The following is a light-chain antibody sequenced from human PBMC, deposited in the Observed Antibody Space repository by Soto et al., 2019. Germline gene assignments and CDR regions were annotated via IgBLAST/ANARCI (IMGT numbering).Light chain of an antibody. CDR3: QQSYSSLHT. J-gene: IGKJ2*01. CDR2: AAS. V-gene: IGKV1-39*01. Sequence: DIQMTQSPSSLSASVGDRVTITCRASQSISVYLNWYQQKPGKAPKLLINAASSLESGVPSRFSGSGSETDFTLTITSLQPEDFATYYCQQSYSSLHTFGQGTKLEIK. CDR1: QSISVY.